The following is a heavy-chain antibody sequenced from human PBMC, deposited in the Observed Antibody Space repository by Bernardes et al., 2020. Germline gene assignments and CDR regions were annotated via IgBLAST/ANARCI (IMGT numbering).Heavy chain of an antibody. Sequence: SETLSLTCTVSGGSISSYYWSWIRQPPGKGLEWIGYIYYSGSTNYNPSLKSRVTISVDTSKNQFSLKLSSVTAADTAVYYCARSDIEVVPAAKGYGMDVWGQGTTVTVSS. D-gene: IGHD2-2*01. CDR2: IYYSGST. V-gene: IGHV4-59*01. CDR3: ARSDIEVVPAAKGYGMDV. J-gene: IGHJ6*02. CDR1: GGSISSYY.